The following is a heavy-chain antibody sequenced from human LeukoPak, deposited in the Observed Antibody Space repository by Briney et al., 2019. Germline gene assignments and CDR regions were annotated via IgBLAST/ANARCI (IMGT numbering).Heavy chain of an antibody. Sequence: GASVKVSCKASGYTFTGYYMHWVRQAPGQGLGWMGWINPNSGGTNYAQKFQGRVTMTRDTSISTAYMELSRLRSDDTAVYYCARSRIAARRGHWFDPWGQGTLVTVSS. J-gene: IGHJ5*02. D-gene: IGHD6-6*01. CDR3: ARSRIAARRGHWFDP. CDR2: INPNSGGT. V-gene: IGHV1-2*02. CDR1: GYTFTGYY.